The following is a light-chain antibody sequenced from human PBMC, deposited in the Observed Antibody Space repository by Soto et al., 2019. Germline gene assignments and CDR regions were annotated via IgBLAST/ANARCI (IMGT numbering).Light chain of an antibody. CDR2: KAS. V-gene: IGKV1-5*03. J-gene: IGKJ1*01. Sequence: DIQMTQSPSTLSACVGDRVTITCRASQSISSWLAWYQQKPGKAPKLLIYKASSLESGAPSRFSGSGSGTEFTLTISSLQPDDFATYYCQQYNSYWTFGQGTRVEIK. CDR1: QSISSW. CDR3: QQYNSYWT.